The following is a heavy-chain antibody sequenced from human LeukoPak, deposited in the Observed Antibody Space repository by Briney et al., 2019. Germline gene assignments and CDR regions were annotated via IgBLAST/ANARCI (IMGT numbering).Heavy chain of an antibody. J-gene: IGHJ4*02. Sequence: GGSLRLSCAASGFTFSIYGMHWVRQAPGKGLEWVAVIWYDGSNKYYADSVKGRFTISRDNSKNTLYLQMNGLRAEDTAVYYCARDRDDFWSGYSYAFDYWGQGTLVTVSS. D-gene: IGHD3-3*01. CDR1: GFTFSIYG. CDR3: ARDRDDFWSGYSYAFDY. CDR2: IWYDGSNK. V-gene: IGHV3-33*01.